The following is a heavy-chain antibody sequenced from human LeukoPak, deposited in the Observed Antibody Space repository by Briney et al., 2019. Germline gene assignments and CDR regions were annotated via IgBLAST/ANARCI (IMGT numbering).Heavy chain of an antibody. J-gene: IGHJ4*02. Sequence: GGSLRLSCAASGLTFSVAAMTWVRQAPGKGLEWVSLIGASGESTYYADSVKGRFTISRDNSKNTLYLQMNSLRAEDTAVYYCARVVAVASTNYWGQGTLVTVSS. CDR1: GLTFSVAA. CDR3: ARVVAVASTNY. CDR2: IGASGEST. V-gene: IGHV3-23*01. D-gene: IGHD6-19*01.